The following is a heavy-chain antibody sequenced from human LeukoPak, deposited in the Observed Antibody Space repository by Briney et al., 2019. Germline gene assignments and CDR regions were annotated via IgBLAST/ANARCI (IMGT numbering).Heavy chain of an antibody. V-gene: IGHV1-18*01. Sequence: ASVKVSCKASGYTFNSYGISWVRQAPGQGLEWMGWISAYNGKTNYAQKFQGRVTITRDTSASTAYMELSSLRSEDTAVYYCARDYSTESSFDYWGQGTLVTVSS. J-gene: IGHJ4*02. CDR2: ISAYNGKT. CDR3: ARDYSTESSFDY. D-gene: IGHD4-17*01. CDR1: GYTFNSYG.